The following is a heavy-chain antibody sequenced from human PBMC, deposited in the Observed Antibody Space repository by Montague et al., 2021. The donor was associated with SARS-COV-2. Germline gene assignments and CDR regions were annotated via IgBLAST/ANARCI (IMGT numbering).Heavy chain of an antibody. CDR1: VGSISSNNCY. CDR2: IYYSGST. J-gene: IGHJ4*02. D-gene: IGHD3-22*01. CDR3: ARDGFYYDRSGPSNFDY. V-gene: IGHV4-39*07. Sequence: SETLSLTCTVSVGSISSNNCYWGWIRQPPGKALEWIGGIYYSGSTYYNPSLKRRVTMSVDTSENQFSLKLSSVTAADTAVYYCARDGFYYDRSGPSNFDYWGQGTLVTVSS.